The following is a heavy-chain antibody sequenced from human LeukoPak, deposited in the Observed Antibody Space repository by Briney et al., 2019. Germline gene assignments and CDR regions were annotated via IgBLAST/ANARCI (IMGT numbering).Heavy chain of an antibody. CDR3: ARLYTTGSFDY. D-gene: IGHD2-8*01. Sequence: SETLSLTCAVSGGSISSNNWWGWVRQPPGKGLEWIGEIYHSGSPNYNPSLKSRVTISVDKSKNQFSLKLSSVTAADTAVYYCARLYTTGSFDYWGQGTLVTVSS. CDR2: IYHSGSP. V-gene: IGHV4-4*02. J-gene: IGHJ4*02. CDR1: GGSISSNNW.